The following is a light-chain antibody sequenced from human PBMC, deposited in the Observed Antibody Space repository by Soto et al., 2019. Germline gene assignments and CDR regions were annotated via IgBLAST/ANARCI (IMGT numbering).Light chain of an antibody. Sequence: QAVVTQEPSLTVSPGGTVTLTCASNTGAVTSSNYPSWFQQKPGQPPRTLIYTTNSRHSWTPARFSGSLLGGKATLTLSGVQPEDEADYYCLLYYGGAHLVFGGGTKVTVL. V-gene: IGLV7-43*01. J-gene: IGLJ2*01. CDR2: TTN. CDR3: LLYYGGAHLV. CDR1: TGAVTSSNY.